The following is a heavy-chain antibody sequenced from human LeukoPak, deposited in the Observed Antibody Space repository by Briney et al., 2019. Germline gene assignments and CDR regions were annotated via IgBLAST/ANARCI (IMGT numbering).Heavy chain of an antibody. CDR2: IKQDGSEK. V-gene: IGHV3-7*01. J-gene: IGHJ5*02. D-gene: IGHD6-19*01. CDR1: GFTFSSYW. CDR3: ARVQGSGWYPLWFDP. Sequence: GGSLRLSCAASGFTFSSYWMSWVRQAPGKGLEWVANIKQDGSEKYHVDSVKGRFTISRDNAKNSLYLQMNSLRAEDTAVYYCARVQGSGWYPLWFDPWGQGTLVTVSS.